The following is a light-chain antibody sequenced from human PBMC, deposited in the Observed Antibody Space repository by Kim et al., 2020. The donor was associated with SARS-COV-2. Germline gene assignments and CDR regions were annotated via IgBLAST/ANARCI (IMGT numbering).Light chain of an antibody. CDR1: QSVSTN. CDR2: GAS. Sequence: EIVMTQSPATLSVSPGESATLSCRASQSVSTNLAWYQQKPGQAPGLLIYGASTRATGIPARFSGSGSGTEFTLTISSLQSEDFAVYYCQQYDNWLYTFGQGTKLEI. CDR3: QQYDNWLYT. J-gene: IGKJ2*01. V-gene: IGKV3-15*01.